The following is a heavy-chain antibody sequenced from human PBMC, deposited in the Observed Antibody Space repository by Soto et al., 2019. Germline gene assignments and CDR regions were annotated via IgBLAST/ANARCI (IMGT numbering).Heavy chain of an antibody. Sequence: EVQLLESGGGLVQPGGSLRLSCVGSGFTFSNYAMTWVRQAPGKGLEWVSGITGGGGNIYYAEPVKGRFTISRDNFMNTLDLEANSLRADDTAVYDCAKRRIRAGCDYYYYYGMDVWGQGTTVIVSS. CDR3: AKRRIRAGCDYYYYYGMDV. J-gene: IGHJ6*02. CDR2: ITGGGGNI. D-gene: IGHD2-21*01. CDR1: GFTFSNYA. V-gene: IGHV3-23*01.